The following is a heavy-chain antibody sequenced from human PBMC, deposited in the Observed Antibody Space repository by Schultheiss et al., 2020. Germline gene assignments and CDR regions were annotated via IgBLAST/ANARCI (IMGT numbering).Heavy chain of an antibody. Sequence: GGSLRLSCKGSGYSFTSYWIGWVRQMPGKGLEWMGIIYPGDSDTRYSPSFQGQVTISADKSISTAYLQWSSLKASDTAMYYCARQVDDFWSGSTMPGWFDPWGQGTLVTVSS. CDR2: IYPGDSDT. D-gene: IGHD3-3*01. V-gene: IGHV5-51*01. CDR1: GYSFTSYW. CDR3: ARQVDDFWSGSTMPGWFDP. J-gene: IGHJ5*02.